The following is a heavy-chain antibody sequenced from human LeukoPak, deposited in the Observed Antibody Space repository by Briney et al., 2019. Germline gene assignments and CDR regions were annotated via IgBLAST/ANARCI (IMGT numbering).Heavy chain of an antibody. CDR1: GGSINSGSYY. CDR3: ARSHSYGPTFYFDY. D-gene: IGHD5-18*01. Sequence: SETLSLTCIVSGGSINSGSYYLSWIRQYPGKGLECIAYIYYSGSDYYNPSLKSRVTISVDTYKNQFSLKLSSVTAADTAVYYCARSHSYGPTFYFDYWGQGTLVTVSS. CDR2: IYYSGSD. V-gene: IGHV4-31*02. J-gene: IGHJ4*02.